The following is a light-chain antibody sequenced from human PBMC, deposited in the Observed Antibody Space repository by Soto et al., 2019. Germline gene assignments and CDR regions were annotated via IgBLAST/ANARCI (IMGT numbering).Light chain of an antibody. V-gene: IGKV1-6*01. Sequence: AIQMTQSPSSLSASVGYRFTITCRASQGIRNDLGWYQQKPGKAPKLLIYAASSLQSGVPSRFSGSGSGTDFTLTISSLQPEDFATYYCLQDYNYPLTFGGGTTVDIK. CDR2: AAS. J-gene: IGKJ4*01. CDR3: LQDYNYPLT. CDR1: QGIRND.